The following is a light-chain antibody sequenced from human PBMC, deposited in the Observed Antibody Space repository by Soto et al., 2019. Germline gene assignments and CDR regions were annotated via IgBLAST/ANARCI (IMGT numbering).Light chain of an antibody. CDR3: GSYSSSSTYVV. CDR1: SSDVGGYNY. CDR2: DVS. Sequence: QSALTQPASVSGSPGQSITISCTGTSSDVGGYNYVSWYQQHPGKAPKLMIYDVSNRLSGVSNRFSGYKSGNTASLTISGLQAEDVSAYYCGSYSSSSTYVVFGGGTKPTVL. J-gene: IGLJ2*01. V-gene: IGLV2-14*01.